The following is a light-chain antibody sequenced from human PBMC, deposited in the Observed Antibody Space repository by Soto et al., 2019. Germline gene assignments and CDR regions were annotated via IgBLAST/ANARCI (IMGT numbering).Light chain of an antibody. V-gene: IGLV2-18*02. Sequence: QSALTQPPSVSGSPGQSVTISCTGTSSDVGGYNRVSWYQQPPGKAPKLLIYDVSNRPSGGSTRFSGSKSGNTASLTISGXQAEDEADYYCTSYATGSAYVFGPGTKLTVL. CDR3: TSYATGSAYV. CDR2: DVS. J-gene: IGLJ1*01. CDR1: SSDVGGYNR.